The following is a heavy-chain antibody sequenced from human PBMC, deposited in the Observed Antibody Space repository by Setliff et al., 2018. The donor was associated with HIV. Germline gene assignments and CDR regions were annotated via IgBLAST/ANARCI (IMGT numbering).Heavy chain of an antibody. CDR2: IFPGDSDT. V-gene: IGHV5-51*01. J-gene: IGHJ3*01. CDR3: ARRDGRSMNAFQI. CDR1: GYSFTTYW. D-gene: IGHD6-13*01. Sequence: PGESLKISCKGSGYSFTTYWIVWVRQMPGKGLEWMGIIFPGDSDTRYSPSFQSQVTISADKSIATAYLEIHNLKASDTATYYCARRDGRSMNAFQIWGPGTKVTVSS.